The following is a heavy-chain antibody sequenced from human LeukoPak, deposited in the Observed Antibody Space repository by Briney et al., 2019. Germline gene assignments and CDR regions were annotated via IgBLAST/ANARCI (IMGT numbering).Heavy chain of an antibody. CDR3: ATDLGRRGTSFDF. Sequence: GGSLRLSCAASGFTFSSYGLHWFRQAPGKGLEWVAVIWYDGNNKYYADSVKGRFTISRDNSKNTLYLQMNSLRAEDTALYYCATDLGRRGTSFDFWGQGTLVPVSS. CDR2: IWYDGNNK. V-gene: IGHV3-33*01. CDR1: GFTFSSYG. D-gene: IGHD3-16*01. J-gene: IGHJ4*02.